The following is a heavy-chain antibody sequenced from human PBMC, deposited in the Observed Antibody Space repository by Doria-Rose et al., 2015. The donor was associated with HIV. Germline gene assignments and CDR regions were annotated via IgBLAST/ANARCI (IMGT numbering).Heavy chain of an antibody. Sequence: LTCAVYGGSFSDHYCSWIRPPPWKGLEWIGEINDTGSANYNPSLKSRVAISVDTSKNQFSLKVSSVTAADTAVYYCARVLDNYITSPFDYWGQGKRGTVSS. CDR1: GGSFSDHY. CDR3: ARVLDNYITSPFDY. CDR2: INDTGSA. D-gene: IGHD2-2*03. J-gene: IGHJ4*02. V-gene: IGHV4-34*01.